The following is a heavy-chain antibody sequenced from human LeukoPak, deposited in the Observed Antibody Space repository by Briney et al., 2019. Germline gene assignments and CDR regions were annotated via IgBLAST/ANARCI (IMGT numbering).Heavy chain of an antibody. V-gene: IGHV1-69*04. Sequence: SVKVSCKASGGTFSSYAISWVRQAPGQGLEWMGRIIPILGIANYAQKFQGRVTITADKSTSTAYMELSSLRSEDTAVYYCARERYGGNSRGGDYFDYWGQGTLVTVSS. CDR2: IIPILGIA. CDR3: ARERYGGNSRGGDYFDY. CDR1: GGTFSSYA. J-gene: IGHJ4*02. D-gene: IGHD4-23*01.